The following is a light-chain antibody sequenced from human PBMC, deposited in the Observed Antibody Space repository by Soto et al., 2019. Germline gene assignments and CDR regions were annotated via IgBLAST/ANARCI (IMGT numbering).Light chain of an antibody. CDR2: RNN. J-gene: IGLJ2*01. Sequence: QSVLTQPPSASGTPGQRVTISCSGRSSNIGSNYVYWYQQLPGTAPKLLIYRNNQRPSGVPDRFSGSKSGTSASLAISGRRSEDEADYYCAAWDDSLSDVVFGGGTKLTVL. CDR3: AAWDDSLSDVV. CDR1: SSNIGSNY. V-gene: IGLV1-47*01.